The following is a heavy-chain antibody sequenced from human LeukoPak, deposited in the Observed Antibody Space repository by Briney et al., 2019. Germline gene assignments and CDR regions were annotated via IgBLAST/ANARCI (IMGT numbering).Heavy chain of an antibody. CDR1: GFTFSNYW. CDR3: AKVLGYYYDSSGYYSHDAFDI. J-gene: IGHJ3*02. CDR2: ISYDGSNK. V-gene: IGHV3-30*18. D-gene: IGHD3-22*01. Sequence: PGGSLRLSCAASGFTFSNYWMSWVRQAPGKGLEWVAVISYDGSNKYYADSVKGRFTISRDNSKNTLYLQMNSLRAEDTAVYYCAKVLGYYYDSSGYYSHDAFDIWGQGTMVTVSS.